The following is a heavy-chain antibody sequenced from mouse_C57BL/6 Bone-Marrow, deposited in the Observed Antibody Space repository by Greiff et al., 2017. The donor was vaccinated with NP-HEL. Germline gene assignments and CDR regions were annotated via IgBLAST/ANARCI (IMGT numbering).Heavy chain of an antibody. CDR2: ISSGGSYT. V-gene: IGHV5-6*01. CDR3: ARHPFYGSSQYYFDY. J-gene: IGHJ2*01. Sequence: EVKLMESGGDLVKPGGSLKLSCAASGFTFSSYGMSWVRQTPDKRLEWVATISSGGSYTYYPDSVKGRFTISRDNAKNTLYLQMSSLKSEDTARYYCARHPFYGSSQYYFDYWGQGTTLTVSS. CDR1: GFTFSSYG. D-gene: IGHD1-1*01.